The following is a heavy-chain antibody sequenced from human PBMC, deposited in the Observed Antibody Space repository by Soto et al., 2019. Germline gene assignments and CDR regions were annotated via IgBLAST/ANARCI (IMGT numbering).Heavy chain of an antibody. Sequence: GGSLRLSCTVFGLTVSGRKYLAWVRQAPGKGLEWVSALYDVDGTYYADSVKGRFTTSGDSSKTSVYLQMNSLRPDDTAVYFCATWHQREHAYDIWGQGTAVTVSS. V-gene: IGHV3-53*01. D-gene: IGHD1-1*01. CDR3: ATWHQREHAYDI. CDR2: LYDVDGT. CDR1: GLTVSGRKY. J-gene: IGHJ3*02.